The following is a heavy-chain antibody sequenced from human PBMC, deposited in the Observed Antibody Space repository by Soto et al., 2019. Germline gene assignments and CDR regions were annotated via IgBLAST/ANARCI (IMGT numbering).Heavy chain of an antibody. Sequence: GGSLRLSCAASGFTFSSYAMSWVRQAPGKGLEWVSAISGSGGSTYYADSVKGRFTISRDNSKNTLYLQRNSLRAEDTAVYYCAKEDLSIAARHGYFDYWGQGPLVTVPS. J-gene: IGHJ4*02. D-gene: IGHD6-6*01. V-gene: IGHV3-23*01. CDR1: GFTFSSYA. CDR2: ISGSGGST. CDR3: AKEDLSIAARHGYFDY.